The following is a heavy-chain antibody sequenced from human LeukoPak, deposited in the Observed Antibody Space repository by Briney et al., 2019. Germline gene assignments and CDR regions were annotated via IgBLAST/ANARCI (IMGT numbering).Heavy chain of an antibody. V-gene: IGHV1-3*03. CDR1: GYTFTSYA. CDR2: INAGNGNT. Sequence: ASVKVSCKASGYTFTSYAMHWVRQAPGQRLEWMGWINAGNGNTKYSQEFQGRVTITRDTSASTAYMELSSLRSEDTAVYYCARRESGYGGNSRGYYYYYMDVWGKGTTVTVSS. D-gene: IGHD4-23*01. CDR3: ARRESGYGGNSRGYYYYYMDV. J-gene: IGHJ6*03.